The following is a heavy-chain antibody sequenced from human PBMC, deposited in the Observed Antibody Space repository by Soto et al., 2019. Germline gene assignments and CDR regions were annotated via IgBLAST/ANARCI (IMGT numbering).Heavy chain of an antibody. CDR2: IIPILGIA. D-gene: IGHD2-2*01. CDR1: GGTFSSYT. CDR3: ATLGGKVVPAAIGWFDP. V-gene: IGHV1-69*02. J-gene: IGHJ5*02. Sequence: ASVKVSCKASGGTFSSYTISWVRQAPGQGLEWMGRIIPILGIANYAQKFQGRVTITADKSTSTAYMELSSLRSEDTAVYYCATLGGKVVPAAIGWFDPWGQGTLVTVSS.